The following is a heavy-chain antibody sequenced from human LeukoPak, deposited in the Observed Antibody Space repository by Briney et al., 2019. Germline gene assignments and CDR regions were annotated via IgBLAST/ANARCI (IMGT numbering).Heavy chain of an antibody. Sequence: GGSLRLSCAASGFQFSGFDMHWIRQAIGKGLEWVAASTAGDTFYPDSVRGRFTISRENAKNTLYLQMNSLRAGDTAVYYCARAVYGSGSPRCGLDLWGRGTTVTVSS. D-gene: IGHD3-10*01. CDR3: ARAVYGSGSPRCGLDL. J-gene: IGHJ6*02. CDR2: STAGDT. CDR1: GFQFSGFD. V-gene: IGHV3-13*01.